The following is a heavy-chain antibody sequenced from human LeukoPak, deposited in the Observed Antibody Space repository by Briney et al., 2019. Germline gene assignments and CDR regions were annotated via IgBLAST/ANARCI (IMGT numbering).Heavy chain of an antibody. Sequence: PGGSLRLSCAASGFTFSIYAMHWVRQAPGKGLEWVARIASDGSTEHYADSVKGRFSISRDNSRNTLYVQLNSLRPEDTAVYYCARDGDYNSGYGKDYWGQGTLVTVSS. J-gene: IGHJ4*02. CDR2: IASDGSTE. CDR1: GFTFSIYA. CDR3: ARDGDYNSGYGKDY. D-gene: IGHD5-18*01. V-gene: IGHV3-30-3*01.